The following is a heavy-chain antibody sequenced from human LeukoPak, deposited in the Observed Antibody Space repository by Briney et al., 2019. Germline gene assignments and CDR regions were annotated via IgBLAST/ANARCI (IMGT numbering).Heavy chain of an antibody. D-gene: IGHD2-2*01. J-gene: IGHJ4*02. CDR2: IWYDGSNK. CDR1: GFTFSSYC. Sequence: PGRSLRLSCAASGFTFSSYCMHWVRQAPGKGLEWVAVIWYDGSNKYYADSVKGRFTISRDNSKNTLYLQMNSLRAEDTAVYSCARAGVVVPAAMFHWGQGTLVTVSS. V-gene: IGHV3-33*01. CDR3: ARAGVVVPAAMFH.